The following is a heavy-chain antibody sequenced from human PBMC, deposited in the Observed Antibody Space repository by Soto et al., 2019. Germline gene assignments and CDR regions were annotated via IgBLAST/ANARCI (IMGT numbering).Heavy chain of an antibody. CDR3: ARESMSYDYSNLRY. Sequence: QVQLVQSGAEVKQPGASVKFSCKGSGYTFTSYGISWVRQAPGQGLEWMGWIDVNTNYAQKFQGKVTMTTDTSTSTAYLELRSLRSDDTAVYYCARESMSYDYSNLRYWGQGTQVTVSS. J-gene: IGHJ4*02. CDR2: IDVNT. D-gene: IGHD4-4*01. CDR1: GYTFTSYG. V-gene: IGHV1-18*04.